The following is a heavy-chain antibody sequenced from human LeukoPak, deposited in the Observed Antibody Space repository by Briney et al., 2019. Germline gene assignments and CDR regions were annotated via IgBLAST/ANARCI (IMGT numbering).Heavy chain of an antibody. Sequence: PSETLSLTCTVSGGSSSSSSYYWGWIRQPPGKGLEWIGSIYYTGSTYYNPSLKSRVTISVDTSKNQFSLKLSSVTAADTAVYYCARLQVTMVRGVIDWYFDLWGRGTLVTVSS. CDR3: ARLQVTMVRGVIDWYFDL. CDR1: GGSSSSSSYY. J-gene: IGHJ2*01. CDR2: IYYTGST. D-gene: IGHD3-10*01. V-gene: IGHV4-39*01.